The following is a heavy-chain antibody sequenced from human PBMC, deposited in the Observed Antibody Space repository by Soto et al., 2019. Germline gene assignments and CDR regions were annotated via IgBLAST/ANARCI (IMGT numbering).Heavy chain of an antibody. Sequence: GASVKVSCKDSGYTYTIYGISWVRQAPGQGLEWMGWISAYNGNTNYAQKLQGRVTMTTDTSTSTAYMELRSLRSDDTAVYYCAAHVDTAMYFDYWGQGTLVTVSS. D-gene: IGHD5-18*01. J-gene: IGHJ4*02. V-gene: IGHV1-18*01. CDR3: AAHVDTAMYFDY. CDR2: ISAYNGNT. CDR1: GYTYTIYG.